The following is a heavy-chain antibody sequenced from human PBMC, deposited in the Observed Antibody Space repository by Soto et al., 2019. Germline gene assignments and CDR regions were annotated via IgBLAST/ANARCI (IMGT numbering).Heavy chain of an antibody. CDR2: IQSGGPT. CDR3: ARDDVLCDGGRCYGVALDV. V-gene: IGHV3-66*01. Sequence: EVHLVESGGGLVQPGGSLRLSCAASGFTVSSKYMSWVHQAPGKGLEWVTLIQSGGPTYYADSVKGRFTISRDTSENTLHLQMDSLRAEDTAVYYCARDDVLCDGGRCYGVALDVCGKGTTVTVSS. D-gene: IGHD2-15*01. J-gene: IGHJ6*04. CDR1: GFTVSSKY.